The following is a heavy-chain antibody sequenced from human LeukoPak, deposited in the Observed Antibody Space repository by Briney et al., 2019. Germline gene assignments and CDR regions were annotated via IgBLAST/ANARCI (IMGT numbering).Heavy chain of an antibody. CDR1: GFTFSSYW. J-gene: IGHJ4*02. Sequence: PGGSLRLSCAASGFTFSSYWMHWVRQAPGNGLVWVSRINSDGSSTSYADSVKGRFTISRDNAKNTLYLQMNSLRAEDTAVYYCARDHSGYSYGDTIGYWGQGTLVTVSS. V-gene: IGHV3-74*01. CDR3: ARDHSGYSYGDTIGY. CDR2: INSDGSST. D-gene: IGHD5-18*01.